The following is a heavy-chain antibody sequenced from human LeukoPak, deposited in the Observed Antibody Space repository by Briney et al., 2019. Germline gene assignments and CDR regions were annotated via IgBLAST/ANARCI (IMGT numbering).Heavy chain of an antibody. Sequence: SETLSLTCTVSGGSISSSSYYWGWIRQPPGKGLEWIGSIYYSGSTYYNPSLKSRVTISVDTSKNQFSLKLNSVAAADTAVYYCARAAGTSYSPFDYWGQGTLVTVSS. CDR1: GGSISSSSYY. D-gene: IGHD1-26*01. CDR3: ARAAGTSYSPFDY. J-gene: IGHJ4*02. V-gene: IGHV4-39*07. CDR2: IYYSGST.